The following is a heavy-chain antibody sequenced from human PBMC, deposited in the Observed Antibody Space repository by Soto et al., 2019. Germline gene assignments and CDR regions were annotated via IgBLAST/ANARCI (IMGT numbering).Heavy chain of an antibody. CDR1: GFSFSSYA. Sequence: SLRLSCAGNGFSFSSYAMLWVRQAPGKGLEWVAVIWYDGSDKYYADAVKGRFTISRDNSKNTLYMQMNSLRAEDTAVYYCARDKIKGPGSVLHFDSWGHATLVTVSS. V-gene: IGHV3-33*01. CDR3: ARDKIKGPGSVLHFDS. CDR2: IWYDGSDK. D-gene: IGHD3-10*01. J-gene: IGHJ4*01.